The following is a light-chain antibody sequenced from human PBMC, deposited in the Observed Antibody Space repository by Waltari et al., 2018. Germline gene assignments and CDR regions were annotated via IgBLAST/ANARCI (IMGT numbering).Light chain of an antibody. CDR1: SADVGGHHL. CDR3: CSYGGVNTLVVL. J-gene: IGLJ2*01. V-gene: IGLV2-23*02. CDR2: GLK. Sequence: SALTQPAPVSRSPGQSTPLPCTRSSADVGGHHLVSCYQHHPGQAPRPRVHGLKERPSGIPSRFSGSKSGNTASLTISGLQIEDEADYYCCSYGGVNTLVVLFGGGSKLTV.